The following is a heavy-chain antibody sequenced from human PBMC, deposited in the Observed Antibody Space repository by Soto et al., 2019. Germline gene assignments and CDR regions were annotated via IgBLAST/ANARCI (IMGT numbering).Heavy chain of an antibody. CDR3: AKDPLGTGSVSWFDP. D-gene: IGHD4-4*01. J-gene: IGHJ5*02. V-gene: IGHV3-23*01. Sequence: GGSLRLSCAASGFTFSSYAMSWVRQAPGKGLEWVSAISGSGGSTYYADSVKGRFTISRDNSKNTLYLQMNSLRAEDTAVYYCAKDPLGTGSVSWFDPWGQGTLVTVSS. CDR2: ISGSGGST. CDR1: GFTFSSYA.